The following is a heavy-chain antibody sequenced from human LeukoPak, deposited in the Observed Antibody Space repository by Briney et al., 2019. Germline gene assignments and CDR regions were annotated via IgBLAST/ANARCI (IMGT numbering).Heavy chain of an antibody. CDR2: IIPIFGTA. D-gene: IGHD3-22*01. Sequence: SVKVSCKASGGTFSSYAISWVRQAPGQGLEWMGRIIPIFGTANYAQKFQGRVTITTDESTSTAYMELSSLRSEDTAVYYCARAKKAYYYDSSGYYLPYFDYWGQGTLVTVSS. CDR1: GGTFSSYA. CDR3: ARAKKAYYYDSSGYYLPYFDY. J-gene: IGHJ4*02. V-gene: IGHV1-69*05.